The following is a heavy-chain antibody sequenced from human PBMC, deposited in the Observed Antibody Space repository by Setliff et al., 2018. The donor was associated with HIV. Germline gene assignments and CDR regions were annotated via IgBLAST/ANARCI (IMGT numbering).Heavy chain of an antibody. CDR1: GASINSYY. CDR2: IYYTGSS. CDR3: ARSTSPVQDYYYMDV. J-gene: IGHJ6*03. V-gene: IGHV4-59*01. D-gene: IGHD1-1*01. Sequence: LSLTCTVSGASINSYYWTWIRQTPGRGLEWVGYIYYTGSSNYNPSLKSRVTMSVDTSRRQISLNLSSVTPGDAGVYYCARSTSPVQDYYYMDVWGTGTTVTVSS.